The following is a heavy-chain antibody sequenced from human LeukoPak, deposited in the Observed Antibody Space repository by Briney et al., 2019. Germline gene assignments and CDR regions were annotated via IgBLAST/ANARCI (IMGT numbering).Heavy chain of an antibody. V-gene: IGHV3-30*18. CDR3: AKDSNYGSGSYDTHFDY. J-gene: IGHJ4*02. CDR1: GFTFSSYG. D-gene: IGHD3-10*01. CDR2: ISYDGSNK. Sequence: GGSLRLPCAASGFTFSSYGMHWVRQAAGKGLEWVAVISYDGSNKYYADSVKGRFTISRDNSKNTLYLQMNSLRAEDTAVYYCAKDSNYGSGSYDTHFDYWGQGTLVTVSS.